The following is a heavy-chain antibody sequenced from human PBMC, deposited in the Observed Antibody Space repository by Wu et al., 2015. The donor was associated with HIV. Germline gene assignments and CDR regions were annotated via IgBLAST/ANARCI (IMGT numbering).Heavy chain of an antibody. J-gene: IGHJ6*02. CDR2: INPKTGGT. CDR3: VRGVRYNSGPEF. Sequence: QVQLVQSGPEVKKPGASVRGACKASGYTFSDYFIHWVRQAPGQGLEWMGWINPKTGGTHYAQKFKGRVTMTRNNSINTAYMELSSLRSEDTAVYYCVRGVRYNSGPEFWGQGTTVTVSS. D-gene: IGHD6-19*01. V-gene: IGHV1-2*02. CDR1: GYTFSDYF.